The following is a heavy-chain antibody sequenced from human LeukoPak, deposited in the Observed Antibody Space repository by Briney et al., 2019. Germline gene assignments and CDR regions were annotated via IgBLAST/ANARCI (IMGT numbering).Heavy chain of an antibody. J-gene: IGHJ4*02. V-gene: IGHV3-21*01. CDR2: ITSSSNYI. CDR1: GFTFSIYS. CDR3: ARDRGYFDN. Sequence: GGSLRLSCAASGFTFSIYSMNWVRQAPGKGLEWLSSITSSSNYIYYADSVKGRFTISRDNVQNSLYLQMNSLRAEDTAMYYCARDRGYFDNWGQGTFAAVSS.